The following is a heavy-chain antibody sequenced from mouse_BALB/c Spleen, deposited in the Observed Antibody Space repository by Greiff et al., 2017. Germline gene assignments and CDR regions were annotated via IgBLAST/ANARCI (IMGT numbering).Heavy chain of an antibody. D-gene: IGHD2-14*01. V-gene: IGHV5-6-2*01. J-gene: IGHJ4*01. CDR2: INSNGGST. Sequence: EVQVVESGGGLVKLGGSLKLSCAASGFTFSSYYMSWVRQTPEKRLELVAAINSNGGSTYYPDTVKGRFTISRDNAKNTLYLQMSSLKSEDTALYYCARHNAYYRYDYAMDYWGQGTSVTVSS. CDR1: GFTFSSYY. CDR3: ARHNAYYRYDYAMDY.